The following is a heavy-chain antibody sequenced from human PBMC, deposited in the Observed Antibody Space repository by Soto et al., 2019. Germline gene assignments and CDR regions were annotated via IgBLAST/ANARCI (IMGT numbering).Heavy chain of an antibody. D-gene: IGHD1-26*01. CDR3: ARSNRSDAFDI. CDR1: GGSISSYY. V-gene: IGHV4-59*01. CDR2: IYYSGST. Sequence: SGTLSLTCTVSGGSISSYYWSWIRQPPGKGLEWIGYIYYSGSTNYNPSLKGRVTISVDTSKNQFSLKLSSVTAADTAVYYCARSNRSDAFDIWGQGTMVTVSS. J-gene: IGHJ3*02.